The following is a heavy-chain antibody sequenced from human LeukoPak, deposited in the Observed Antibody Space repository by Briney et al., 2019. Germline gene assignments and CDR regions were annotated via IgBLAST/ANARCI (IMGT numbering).Heavy chain of an antibody. CDR1: GFSLRTSGVG. D-gene: IGHD2-2*02. V-gene: IGHV2-5*01. CDR2: IYWNDDK. Sequence: SGPTLVNPTQTLTLTCTFSGFSLRTSGVGVGWIRQPPGKALEWLALIYWNDDKRYSPSLKSRLTITKDTSKNQVVLTMTNMDPVDTATYYCAHLRYCSSTSCYSTGKGYYYYYYMDVWGKGTTVTVSS. CDR3: AHLRYCSSTSCYSTGKGYYYYYYMDV. J-gene: IGHJ6*03.